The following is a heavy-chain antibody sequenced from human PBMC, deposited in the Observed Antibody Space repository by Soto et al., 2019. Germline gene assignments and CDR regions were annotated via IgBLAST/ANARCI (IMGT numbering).Heavy chain of an antibody. CDR1: GFTFSSYW. D-gene: IGHD3-3*01. CDR2: IKQDGSEK. CDR3: ASSGGHDFWSGSGPDAFDI. J-gene: IGHJ3*02. V-gene: IGHV3-7*05. Sequence: PGGSLRLSCAASGFTFSSYWMSWVRQAPGKGLEWVANIKQDGSEKYYVDSVKGRFTISRDNAKNSLYLQMNSLRAEDTAVYYCASSGGHDFWSGSGPDAFDIWGQGTMVTVSS.